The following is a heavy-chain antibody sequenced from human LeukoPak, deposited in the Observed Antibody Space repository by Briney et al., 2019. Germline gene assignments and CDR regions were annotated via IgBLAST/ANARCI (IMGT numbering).Heavy chain of an antibody. J-gene: IGHJ5*02. CDR3: ARRSTVAGRGRFDP. CDR1: GFTFSSYSMN. CDR2: VHYSGST. Sequence: PGGSLRLSCAASGFTFSSYSMNWVRQAPGKGLEWLGSVHYSGSTYDNPSLKSRVTISVDTSKNQFSLNLISVTAADTAVYYCARRSTVAGRGRFDPWGQGTLVTVSS. D-gene: IGHD6-19*01. V-gene: IGHV4-39*01.